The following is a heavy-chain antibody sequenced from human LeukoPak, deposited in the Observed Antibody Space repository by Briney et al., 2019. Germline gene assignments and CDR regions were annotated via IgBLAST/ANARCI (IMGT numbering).Heavy chain of an antibody. J-gene: IGHJ4*02. V-gene: IGHV4-34*01. CDR3: ARGTMTTVSYYFDY. CDR1: GGSFSSYY. D-gene: IGHD4-17*01. CDR2: INQSGSN. Sequence: SESLSLTCAVYGGSFSSYYWNWIRQPPGKGLEWVGEINQSGSNSYNPSLESRVTISVGTSKNQFSLKLSSVTAADTAVYYCARGTMTTVSYYFDYWGQGTLVTVSS.